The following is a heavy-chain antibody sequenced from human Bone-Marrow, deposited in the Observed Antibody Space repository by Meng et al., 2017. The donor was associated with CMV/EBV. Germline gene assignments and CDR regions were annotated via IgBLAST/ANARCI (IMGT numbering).Heavy chain of an antibody. CDR2: TWYDETKK. CDR3: VKDLVGAAAGHFDY. Sequence: GESLKISCAASGFTFSSYAMHWVRQAPGKGLDWVAITWYDETKKFYGDSVKGRFTISRADSKNTVFLQMNSLRAEDTAVYYCVKDLVGAAAGHFDYWGQGTLVTVSS. CDR1: GFTFSSYA. V-gene: IGHV3-33*06. J-gene: IGHJ4*02. D-gene: IGHD1-26*01.